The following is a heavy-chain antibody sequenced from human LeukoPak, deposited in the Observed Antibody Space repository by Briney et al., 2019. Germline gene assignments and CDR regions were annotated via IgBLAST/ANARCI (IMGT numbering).Heavy chain of an antibody. CDR1: GFRFSGND. D-gene: IGHD1-26*01. J-gene: IGHJ4*02. Sequence: GGPLRLSCTASGFRFSGNDKSWVRRDAGKGLGYVSSIVFSDDGASYYAASVKGRFTISRDNSKNTLVLQMNSLRVENTAFYYCARVDSANYDYWGQGTPLTVSS. CDR2: IVFSDDGAS. CDR3: ARVDSANYDY. V-gene: IGHV3-23*01.